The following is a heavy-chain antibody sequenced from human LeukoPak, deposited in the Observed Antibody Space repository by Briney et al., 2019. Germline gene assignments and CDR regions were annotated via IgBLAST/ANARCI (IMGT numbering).Heavy chain of an antibody. D-gene: IGHD3-9*01. CDR2: ISGSGGST. CDR3: ASPGYDILTPLDY. Sequence: PGGSLRLSCAASGFTVSSNYMSWVRQAPGKGLEWVSAISGSGGSTYYADSVKGRFTISRDNSKNTLYLQMNSLRAEDTAVYYCASPGYDILTPLDYWGQGTLVTVSS. J-gene: IGHJ4*02. V-gene: IGHV3-23*01. CDR1: GFTVSSNY.